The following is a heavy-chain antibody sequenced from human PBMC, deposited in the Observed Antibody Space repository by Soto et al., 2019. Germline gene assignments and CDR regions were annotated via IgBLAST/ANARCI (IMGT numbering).Heavy chain of an antibody. J-gene: IGHJ4*02. V-gene: IGHV3-9*01. CDR1: GFTFDDYA. CDR3: AKDLDAERSYSPDY. CDR2: ISWNSGSI. D-gene: IGHD3-10*01. Sequence: EVQLVESGGGLVQPGRSLRLSCAASGFTFDDYAMHWVRQAPGKGLGWVSGISWNSGSIGYADSVKGRFTISRDNAKNSLYLQMNSLRAEDTALYYCAKDLDAERSYSPDYWGQGTLVTVSS.